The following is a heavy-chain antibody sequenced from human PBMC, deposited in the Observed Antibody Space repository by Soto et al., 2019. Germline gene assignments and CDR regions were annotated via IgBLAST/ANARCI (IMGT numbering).Heavy chain of an antibody. CDR3: ARGLRFGGSGYYY. CDR1: GGSFSGYY. J-gene: IGHJ4*02. D-gene: IGHD3-22*01. Sequence: SETLSLTCAVYGGSFSGYYWSWIRQHPGKGLEWIGEINHSGSTNYNPSLKSRVTISVDTSKNQFSLKLSSVTGADTAVYYCARGLRFGGSGYYYWGQGTLVTVSS. V-gene: IGHV4-34*01. CDR2: INHSGST.